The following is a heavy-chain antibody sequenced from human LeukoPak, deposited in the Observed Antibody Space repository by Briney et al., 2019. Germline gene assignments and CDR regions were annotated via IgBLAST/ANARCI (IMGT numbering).Heavy chain of an antibody. Sequence: GGSLRLSCAASGFIFSSYGMHWVRQAPGKGLEWVAVLSSDGSNKYYADSVKGRFTISRDNSENTLFLQMNSLRVEDSALYYCARGDDGRSLDYWGQGTRVTVSS. CDR3: ARGDDGRSLDY. V-gene: IGHV3-30*03. D-gene: IGHD1-1*01. CDR1: GFIFSSYG. J-gene: IGHJ4*02. CDR2: LSSDGSNK.